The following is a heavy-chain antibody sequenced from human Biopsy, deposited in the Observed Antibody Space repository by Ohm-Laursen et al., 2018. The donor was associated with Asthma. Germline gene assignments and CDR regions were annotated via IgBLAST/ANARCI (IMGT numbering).Heavy chain of an antibody. Sequence: SQTLSLTCAVSGGSVSSGSYYWSWIRQPQGKGLAWVSYISYSGSTDYNPSLKSRLTISMDTSKNQFSLKLSSVTAADTAVYYCARVPTTLRYFDLWGRGTLVTVSS. CDR2: ISYSGST. CDR1: GGSVSSGSYY. D-gene: IGHD2-15*01. J-gene: IGHJ2*01. CDR3: ARVPTTLRYFDL. V-gene: IGHV4-61*01.